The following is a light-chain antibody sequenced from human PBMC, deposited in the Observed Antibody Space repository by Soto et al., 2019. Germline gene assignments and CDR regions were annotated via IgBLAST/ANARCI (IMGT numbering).Light chain of an antibody. CDR2: DAS. J-gene: IGKJ3*01. CDR1: QSISSW. Sequence: DIQLTQSPSFLSASVGDRVTITFRASQSISSWLAWYQQKPGKAPKLLIYDASSLESGVPSRFSGSGSGTDFTLTISRLEPEDFAVYYCQQYGRSPPFIFGPGTKVDIK. CDR3: QQYGRSPPFI. V-gene: IGKV1-5*01.